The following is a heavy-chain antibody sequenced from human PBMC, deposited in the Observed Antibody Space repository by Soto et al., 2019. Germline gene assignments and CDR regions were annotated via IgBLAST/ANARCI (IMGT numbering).Heavy chain of an antibody. J-gene: IGHJ4*02. CDR3: ARSIVVVTALDY. CDR2: INAGNGNT. CDR1: GYTFTSYA. D-gene: IGHD2-21*02. V-gene: IGHV1-3*05. Sequence: QVQLVQSVAEEKKPGASVKVSCKASGYTFTSYAMHWVRQAPGQRLEWMGWINAGNGNTKYSQKLQGRGTITRDTSASTAYMELSSLRSEDTAVYYCARSIVVVTALDYWGQGTLVTVSS.